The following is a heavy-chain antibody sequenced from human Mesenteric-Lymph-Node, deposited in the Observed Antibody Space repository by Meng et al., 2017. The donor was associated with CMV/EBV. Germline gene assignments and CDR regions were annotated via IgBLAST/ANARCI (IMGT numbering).Heavy chain of an antibody. V-gene: IGHV3-7*01. CDR3: EVTSFYFDY. J-gene: IGHJ4*02. D-gene: IGHD5-18*01. CDR1: GFTFSRYW. Sequence: GESLKISCAASGFTFSRYWMGWVRQVPGKGLEWVANIKQDGSEKCYVDSVKGRFTISRDNSKNTLYLQMNSLRAEDTAVYYCEVTSFYFDYWGQGTLVTVSS. CDR2: IKQDGSEK.